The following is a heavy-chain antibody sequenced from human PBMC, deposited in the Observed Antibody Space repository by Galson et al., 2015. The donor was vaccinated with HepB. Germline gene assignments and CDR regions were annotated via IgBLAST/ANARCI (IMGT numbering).Heavy chain of an antibody. J-gene: IGHJ4*02. D-gene: IGHD3-3*01. CDR2: INPNSGGT. CDR1: GYTFTGYY. V-gene: IGHV1-2*02. Sequence: SVKVSCKASGYTFTGYYMHWVRQAPGQGLEWMGWINPNSGGTNYAQKFQGRVTMTRDTSISTAYMELSRLRSDDTAVYYCARGGMSFGVVSDYYFDYWGEGTLVTVSS. CDR3: ARGGMSFGVVSDYYFDY.